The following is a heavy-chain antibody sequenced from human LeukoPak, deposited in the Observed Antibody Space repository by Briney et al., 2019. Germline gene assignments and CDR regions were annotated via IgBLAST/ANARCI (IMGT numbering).Heavy chain of an antibody. Sequence: ASVKVSCKASGHTFTGYYMHWVRQAPGQGLEWMGWINPNSGGTNYAQKFQGRVTMTRDTSISTAYMELSRLRSDDTAVYYCARDDYGDSVGGAFDIWGQGTMVTVSS. CDR2: INPNSGGT. V-gene: IGHV1-2*02. D-gene: IGHD4-17*01. CDR3: ARDDYGDSVGGAFDI. CDR1: GHTFTGYY. J-gene: IGHJ3*02.